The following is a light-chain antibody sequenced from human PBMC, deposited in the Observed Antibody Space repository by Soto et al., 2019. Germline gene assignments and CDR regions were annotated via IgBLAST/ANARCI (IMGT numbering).Light chain of an antibody. CDR2: AAS. CDR3: LQDDNYPWT. Sequence: AIQVTQSPSSLSASVGDRVTITCRASQGIRNDLGWYQQKPGKAPKLLIYAASSLQSGVSSRFRGSGSGTDFTLTISSLQPEDFATYYCLQDDNYPWTFGQGTKVDIK. CDR1: QGIRND. V-gene: IGKV1-6*01. J-gene: IGKJ1*01.